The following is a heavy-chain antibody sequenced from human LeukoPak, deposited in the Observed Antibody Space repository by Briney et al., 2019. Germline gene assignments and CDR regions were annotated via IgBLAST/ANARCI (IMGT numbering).Heavy chain of an antibody. J-gene: IGHJ4*02. CDR3: ARENRIAVAGHGLQGGSDY. Sequence: SETLSLTCTVSGGSISSSSYYWGWIRQPPGKGLEWIGSIYYSGSTYYNPSLKSRVTISVDTSKNQFSLKLSSVTAADTAVYYCARENRIAVAGHGLQGGSDYWGQGTLVTVSS. CDR2: IYYSGST. D-gene: IGHD6-19*01. V-gene: IGHV4-39*07. CDR1: GGSISSSSYY.